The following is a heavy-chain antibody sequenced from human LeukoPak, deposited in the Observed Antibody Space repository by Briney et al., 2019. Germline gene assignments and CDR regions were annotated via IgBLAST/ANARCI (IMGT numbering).Heavy chain of an antibody. CDR1: ADSFRSHY. V-gene: IGHV4-59*11. D-gene: IGHD4-17*01. J-gene: IGHJ3*02. CDR2: ISYIGST. Sequence: SETLSLTCAVSADSFRSHYWTWIRQAPGKGLEWIGYISYIGSTNYNPSLKSRVTISIDTSKNQFSLKLSSVTAADTAVYYCARDLVTVTKGFDIWGQGTMVSVSS. CDR3: ARDLVTVTKGFDI.